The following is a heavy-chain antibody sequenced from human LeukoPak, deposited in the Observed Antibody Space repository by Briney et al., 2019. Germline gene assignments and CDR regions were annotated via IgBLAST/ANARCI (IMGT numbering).Heavy chain of an antibody. CDR2: IKQDGSET. CDR1: GFTFSRYW. Sequence: GGSLRLSCAASGFTFSRYWMSWVRQAPGKGLEWVANIKQDGSETYYVDSVKGRFTISRDNAKNSLYLQINSLRAEDTAVYSCARGDCSGGSCYSFDYWGQGTLVTVSP. J-gene: IGHJ4*02. D-gene: IGHD2-15*01. V-gene: IGHV3-7*01. CDR3: ARGDCSGGSCYSFDY.